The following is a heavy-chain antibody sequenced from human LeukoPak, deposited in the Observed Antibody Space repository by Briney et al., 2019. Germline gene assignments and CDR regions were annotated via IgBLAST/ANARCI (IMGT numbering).Heavy chain of an antibody. D-gene: IGHD3-22*01. J-gene: IGHJ4*02. Sequence: GASVKVSCKASGYTFTGFYMHWVRQAPRQGLEWMGWINPNNGGTHFALKFQGSVTMTRDTSISTAYLELSSLRSDDTAVYYCARDSPHSSGYYHSAFDSWGQGTLVTVSS. CDR1: GYTFTGFY. V-gene: IGHV1-2*02. CDR2: INPNNGGT. CDR3: ARDSPHSSGYYHSAFDS.